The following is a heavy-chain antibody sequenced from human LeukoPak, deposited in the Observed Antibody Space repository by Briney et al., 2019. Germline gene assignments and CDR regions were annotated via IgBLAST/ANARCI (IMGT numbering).Heavy chain of an antibody. D-gene: IGHD3-22*01. V-gene: IGHV3-21*01. Sequence: TGGSLRLSCAASGFTFSSYSMNWVRQAPGKGLEWVSSISSSSSYIYYADLVKGRFTISRDNAKNSLYLQMNSLRAEDTAVYYCARSSYEDYYDSSGAFDYWGQGTLVTVSS. CDR1: GFTFSSYS. CDR3: ARSSYEDYYDSSGAFDY. CDR2: ISSSSSYI. J-gene: IGHJ4*02.